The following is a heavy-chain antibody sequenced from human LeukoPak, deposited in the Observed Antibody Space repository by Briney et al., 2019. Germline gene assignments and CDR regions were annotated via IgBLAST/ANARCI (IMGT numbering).Heavy chain of an antibody. CDR3: AKPPGLRRLDP. D-gene: IGHD5-12*01. J-gene: IGHJ5*02. CDR1: GFTFSRYG. CDR2: ISGSGGST. Sequence: GGSLRLSCAASGFTFSRYGMSWVRQAPGKGLEWVSGISGSGGSTYYADSVKGRFTISRDNSKNTLYLQMNSLRAEDTAVYYCAKPPGLRRLDPWGQGTLVTVSS. V-gene: IGHV3-23*01.